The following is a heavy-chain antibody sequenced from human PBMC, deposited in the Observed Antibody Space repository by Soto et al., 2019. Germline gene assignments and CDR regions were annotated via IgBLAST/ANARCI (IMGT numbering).Heavy chain of an antibody. V-gene: IGHV1-2*02. Sequence: ASVKVSCKASGYTFTGYYRHWVRQAPGRGLEWMGWINPNSGGTNYAQKFQGRVTMTRDTSISTAYMELSRLRSDDTAVYYCASGVGAPNAKYCYYGMEVLGQRTTVAVCS. D-gene: IGHD1-26*01. J-gene: IGHJ6*02. CDR1: GYTFTGYY. CDR3: ASGVGAPNAKYCYYGMEV. CDR2: INPNSGGT.